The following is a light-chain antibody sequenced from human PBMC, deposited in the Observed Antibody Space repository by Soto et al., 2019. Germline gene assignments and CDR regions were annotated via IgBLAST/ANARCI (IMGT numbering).Light chain of an antibody. J-gene: IGKJ3*01. V-gene: IGKV3-15*01. CDR3: QQYNDWPPIFT. Sequence: EIVMTQSPATLSVSPGETATLSCRASQGVSTNLAWYQQKVGQTPRLIVYGASTRATGVPPRFSGSGSGTEFTLTISSLQSEDVAVYFCQQYNDWPPIFTFGPGTKVDFQ. CDR1: QGVSTN. CDR2: GAS.